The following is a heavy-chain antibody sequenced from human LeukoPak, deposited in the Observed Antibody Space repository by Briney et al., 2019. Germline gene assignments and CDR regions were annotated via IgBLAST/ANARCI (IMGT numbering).Heavy chain of an antibody. Sequence: SETLSLTCAVYGGSFSGYYWSWIRRPPGKGLEWIGEINHSGSTNYNPSLKSRVTISVDTSKNQFSLKLSSVTAADTAVYYCARVGTMIVESSPAGFDYWGQGTLVTVSS. CDR1: GGSFSGYY. V-gene: IGHV4-34*01. CDR3: ARVGTMIVESSPAGFDY. D-gene: IGHD3-22*01. CDR2: INHSGST. J-gene: IGHJ4*02.